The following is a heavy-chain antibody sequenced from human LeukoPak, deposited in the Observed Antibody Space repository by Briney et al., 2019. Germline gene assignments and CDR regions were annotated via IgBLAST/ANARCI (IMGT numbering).Heavy chain of an antibody. Sequence: SGTLSLTCGVSGGSITSTNYWTWVRQPPGKGLEWIGEVNLQGSTNYNPSLMGRVAISVDMSENHISLQLTSVTAADTAVYYCARRTGGYSLMWGQGTLVTVSS. CDR2: VNLQGST. CDR3: ARRTGGYSLM. J-gene: IGHJ4*02. D-gene: IGHD5-18*01. CDR1: GGSITSTNY. V-gene: IGHV4-4*02.